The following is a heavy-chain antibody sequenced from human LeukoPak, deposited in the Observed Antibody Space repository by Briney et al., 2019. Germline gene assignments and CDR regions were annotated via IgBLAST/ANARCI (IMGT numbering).Heavy chain of an antibody. Sequence: GGSLRLSCGASGLTFSSYWMSWVRQAPGKGLEWVANINQDGSEKYYVDSVKGRFTISRDNAKNSLYLQMNSLRAEDTAVYYCARGYSYGDYWGQGTLVTVSS. V-gene: IGHV3-7*01. D-gene: IGHD5-18*01. CDR3: ARGYSYGDY. CDR2: INQDGSEK. CDR1: GLTFSSYW. J-gene: IGHJ4*02.